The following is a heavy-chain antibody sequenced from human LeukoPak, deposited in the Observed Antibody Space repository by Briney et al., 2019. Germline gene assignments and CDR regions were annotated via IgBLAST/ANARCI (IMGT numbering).Heavy chain of an antibody. CDR1: GFTFSLYW. J-gene: IGHJ4*02. CDR3: VREHCGGDCYTDF. Sequence: PGGSLRLSCAASGFTFSLYWMHWVRQTPGKGLVWVSRLNSDGSVTTYADSVKGRFTISRDNAKNTLYLQMNNLKAEDTALYYCVREHCGGDCYTDFWGQGTLVTVSS. D-gene: IGHD2-21*02. CDR2: LNSDGSVT. V-gene: IGHV3-74*01.